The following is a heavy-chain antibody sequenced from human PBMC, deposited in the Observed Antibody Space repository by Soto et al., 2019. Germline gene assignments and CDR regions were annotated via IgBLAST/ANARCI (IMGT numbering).Heavy chain of an antibody. Sequence: GXSVKVSCKASGYTFTSYGISWVRQAPGQGLEWMGWISAYNGNTNYAQKLQGRVTMTTDTSTSTAYMELRSLRSDDTAVYYCARDYLSPIVVVPAAMFFDYWGQGTLVTVSS. J-gene: IGHJ4*02. V-gene: IGHV1-18*01. CDR3: ARDYLSPIVVVPAAMFFDY. CDR1: GYTFTSYG. D-gene: IGHD2-2*01. CDR2: ISAYNGNT.